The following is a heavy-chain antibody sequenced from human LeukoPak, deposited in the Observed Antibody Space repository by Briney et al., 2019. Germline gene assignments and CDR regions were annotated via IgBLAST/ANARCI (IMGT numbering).Heavy chain of an antibody. Sequence: NPGGSLRLSCTVSGFTFGDYAMSWFRQPPGKGLEWIGSIYYSGSSYYNPSLKSRVTISIDTSKNQFSLKLNSVTAADTAVYYCARNRIQIWSF. D-gene: IGHD5-18*01. CDR1: GFTFGDYA. CDR2: IYYSGSS. CDR3: ARNRIQIWSF. V-gene: IGHV4-39*07. J-gene: IGHJ3*01.